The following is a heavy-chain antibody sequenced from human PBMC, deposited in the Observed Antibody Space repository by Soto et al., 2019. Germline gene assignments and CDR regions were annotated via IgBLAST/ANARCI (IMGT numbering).Heavy chain of an antibody. Sequence: QVQLVQSGAEVKKPGASVKVSCKASGYTFTSYGISWVRQAPGQGLEWMGWISAYNGNTNYAQKLQGRVTMTSDTSTSTAYMELRSLRSDDTAVDYCAGVVVVVPAAPRGWFDPWGQGTLVTVSS. CDR2: ISAYNGNT. J-gene: IGHJ5*02. CDR1: GYTFTSYG. V-gene: IGHV1-18*04. CDR3: AGVVVVVPAAPRGWFDP. D-gene: IGHD2-2*01.